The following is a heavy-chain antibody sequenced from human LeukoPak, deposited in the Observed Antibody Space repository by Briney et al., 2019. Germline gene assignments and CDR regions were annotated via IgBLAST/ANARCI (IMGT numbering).Heavy chain of an antibody. CDR2: IKGDGIST. D-gene: IGHD6-19*01. J-gene: IGHJ4*02. CDR3: ARDAHSSGWYAY. Sequence: GGSLRLSCAASGFTFSSYWMHWVRQAPGKGLVRVSRIKGDGISTNYADSVKGRFTISRDNAKNTVYLQMNSLRAEDTAVYYCARDAHSSGWYAYWGQGTLVTVSS. CDR1: GFTFSSYW. V-gene: IGHV3-74*01.